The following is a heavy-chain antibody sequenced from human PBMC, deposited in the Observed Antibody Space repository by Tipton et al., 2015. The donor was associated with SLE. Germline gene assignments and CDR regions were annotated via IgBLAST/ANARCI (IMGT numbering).Heavy chain of an antibody. J-gene: IGHJ4*02. CDR1: GGSFSDHY. V-gene: IGHV4-34*01. CDR2: INQSGSA. CDR3: ARRTSGYAPDY. D-gene: IGHD5-12*01. Sequence: TLSLTCAVYGGSFSDHYWTWIRQPPGKGLEWIGEINQSGSANYNPSLKSRLVMPIDASKNQFSLKLSSVTAADTAFYYCARRTSGYAPDYWGQGTLVTVSS.